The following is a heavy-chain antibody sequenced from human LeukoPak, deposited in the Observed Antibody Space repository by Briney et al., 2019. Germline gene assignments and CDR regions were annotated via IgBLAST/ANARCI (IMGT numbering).Heavy chain of an antibody. CDR2: MNPNSGNT. V-gene: IGHV1-8*03. CDR1: GYTFTSYD. J-gene: IGHJ4*02. CDR3: ARGPHNYYDSSGYYY. Sequence: PGASVKVSCKASGYTFTSYDINWVRQATGQGLEWMGWMNPNSGNTGYAQKFQGRVTITRNTSISTAYMELSSLGSEDTAVYYCARGPHNYYDSSGYYYWGQGTLVTVSS. D-gene: IGHD3-22*01.